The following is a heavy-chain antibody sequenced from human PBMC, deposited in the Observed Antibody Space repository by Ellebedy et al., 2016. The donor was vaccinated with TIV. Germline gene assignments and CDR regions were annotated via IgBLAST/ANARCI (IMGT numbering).Heavy chain of an antibody. CDR3: ARRIIAVAVLRAFDI. D-gene: IGHD6-19*01. CDR1: GFTFSSYS. V-gene: IGHV3-48*04. Sequence: GESLKISXAASGFTFSSYSMNWVRQAPGKGLEWVSYISSSSSTIYYADSVKGRFTISRDNAKNSLYLQMNSLRAEDTAVYYCARRIIAVAVLRAFDIWGQGTMVTVSS. J-gene: IGHJ3*02. CDR2: ISSSSSTI.